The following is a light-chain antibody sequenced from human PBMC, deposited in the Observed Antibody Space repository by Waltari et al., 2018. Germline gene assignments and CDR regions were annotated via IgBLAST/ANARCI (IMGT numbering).Light chain of an antibody. CDR2: EVS. Sequence: QSALTQPASLSGSPGQSITISCTGTSRDVGAFNYVSWYQQHPGKAPKVIIYEVSNRPSGVSTRFSGSKAGNTASLTISGLQAVDEADYYCNSYTTTSARVFGGGTRLTVL. CDR1: SRDVGAFNY. J-gene: IGLJ3*02. CDR3: NSYTTTSARV. V-gene: IGLV2-14*01.